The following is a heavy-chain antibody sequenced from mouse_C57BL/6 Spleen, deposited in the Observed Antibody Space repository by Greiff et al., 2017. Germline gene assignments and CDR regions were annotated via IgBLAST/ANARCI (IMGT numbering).Heavy chain of an antibody. J-gene: IGHJ2*01. V-gene: IGHV1-82*01. D-gene: IGHD3-1*01. CDR2: IYPGDGDT. Sequence: QVQLKQPGPELVKPGASVKISCKASGYAFSSSWVNWVKQRPGKGLEWIGRIYPGDGDTNYNGKFKGKATLTADKSSSTAYMQLSSLTSEDSAVYFCAREEIYRAFDYWGQGTTLTVSS. CDR1: GYAFSSSW. CDR3: AREEIYRAFDY.